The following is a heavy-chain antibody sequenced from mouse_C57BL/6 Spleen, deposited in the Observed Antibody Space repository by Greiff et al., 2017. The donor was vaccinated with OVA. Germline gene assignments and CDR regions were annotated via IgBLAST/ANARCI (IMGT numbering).Heavy chain of an antibody. V-gene: IGHV14-2*01. CDR3: ARITTVVATEWYFDV. CDR1: GFNIKDYY. Sequence: EVQLQQSGAELVKPGASVKLSCTASGFNIKDYYMHWVKQRTEQGLEWIGRIDPEDGETKYAPKFQGKATITAEASSNTAYLQLSSLTSEDTAVYYCARITTVVATEWYFDVWGTGTTVTVSS. D-gene: IGHD1-1*01. CDR2: IDPEDGET. J-gene: IGHJ1*03.